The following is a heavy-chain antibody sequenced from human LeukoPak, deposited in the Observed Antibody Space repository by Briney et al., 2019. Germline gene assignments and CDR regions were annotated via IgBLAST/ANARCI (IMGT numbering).Heavy chain of an antibody. J-gene: IGHJ4*02. V-gene: IGHV3-30*18. D-gene: IGHD3-16*02. CDR3: AKDRSTDPSLDY. CDR2: ISYDGSNK. CDR1: GFTFSSYE. Sequence: PGGSLRLSCAASGFTFSSYEMNWVRQAPGKGLEWVAVISYDGSNKYYADSVKGRFTISRDNSKNTLYLQMNSLRAEDTAVYYCAKDRSTDPSLDYWGQGTLVTVSS.